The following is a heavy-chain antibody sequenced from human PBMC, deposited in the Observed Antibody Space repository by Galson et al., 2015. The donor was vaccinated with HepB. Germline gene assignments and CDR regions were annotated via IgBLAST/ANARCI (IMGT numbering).Heavy chain of an antibody. J-gene: IGHJ6*03. CDR3: ARGEEVAEYYYMDV. Sequence: SLRLSCAASGFTFRRYAMHWVRQAPGKGLEWVAVTWYDGSIKYYIDSVKGRFSISRDNSKNTLYLQMNSLRVEDTAVYFCARGEEVAEYYYMDVWGRGTTVTVSS. D-gene: IGHD6-19*01. CDR1: GFTFRRYA. CDR2: TWYDGSIK. V-gene: IGHV3-33*01.